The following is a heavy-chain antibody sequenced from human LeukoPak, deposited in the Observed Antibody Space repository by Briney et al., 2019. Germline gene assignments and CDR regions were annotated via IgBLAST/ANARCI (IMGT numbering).Heavy chain of an antibody. D-gene: IGHD1-26*01. CDR3: ARGLRTKRELPHGGLAN. V-gene: IGHV4-34*01. CDR1: GGSFSGYY. J-gene: IGHJ4*02. Sequence: KPSETLSLTCAVYGGSFSGYYWSWIRQPPGKGLEWIGEINHSGSTNYNPSLKSRVTISVDTSKNQFSLKLSSVTAADTAVYYCARGLRTKRELPHGGLANWGQGTLVTVSS. CDR2: INHSGST.